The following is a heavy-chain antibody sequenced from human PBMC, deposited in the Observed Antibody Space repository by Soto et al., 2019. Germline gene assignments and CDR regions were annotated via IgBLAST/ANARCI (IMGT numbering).Heavy chain of an antibody. Sequence: SETLSLTCTVSGGSITTGGYYWSWIRQLPGKGLEWIGHRYYSESTYYNPSLKSRVSMSLDTSKNQFSLKLSFVTAADTAMYYCARTKCSGGSCYSWSLDYWGPGTPVTVSS. V-gene: IGHV4-31*03. CDR2: RYYSEST. CDR3: ARTKCSGGSCYSWSLDY. J-gene: IGHJ4*02. D-gene: IGHD2-15*01. CDR1: GGSITTGGYY.